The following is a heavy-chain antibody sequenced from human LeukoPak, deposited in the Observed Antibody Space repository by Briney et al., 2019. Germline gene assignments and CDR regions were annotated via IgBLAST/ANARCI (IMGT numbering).Heavy chain of an antibody. D-gene: IGHD3-22*01. CDR2: IRYDGRNK. V-gene: IGHV3-30*02. CDR1: GFTFSSYG. J-gene: IGHJ4*02. CDR3: AKDLGGGYDSSGPRGY. Sequence: QAGGSLRLSCAASGFTFSSYGMHWVRQAPGKGLDWVAFIRYDGRNKYYADSVKGRFTISRDNSKNTLYLQMNGLRAEDTAVYSCAKDLGGGYDSSGPRGYWGQGTLVTVSS.